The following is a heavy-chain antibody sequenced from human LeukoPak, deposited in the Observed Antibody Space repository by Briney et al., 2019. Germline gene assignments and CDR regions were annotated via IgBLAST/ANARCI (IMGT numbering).Heavy chain of an antibody. CDR3: ARAGAPYFYYYMDV. D-gene: IGHD4-17*01. V-gene: IGHV7-4-1*02. CDR2: INTNTGNP. J-gene: IGHJ6*03. CDR1: GYTFTRYA. Sequence: ASVTVSCKASGYTFTRYAMNWVRQAPGQGLEWMGWINTNTGNPTYAQGFTGRFVFSLDTSVSTAYLQISSLKAEDTAVYYCARAGAPYFYYYMDVWGKGTTVTVSS.